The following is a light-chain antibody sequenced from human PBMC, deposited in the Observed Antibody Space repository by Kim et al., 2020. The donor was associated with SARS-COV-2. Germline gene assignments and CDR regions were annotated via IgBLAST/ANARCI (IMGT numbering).Light chain of an antibody. Sequence: SYELTQPPSVSVAPGKTARITCGGNNIGSKSVHWYQQKPGQAPVLVIYYDSDRPSGIPERCPGSNSGNTATLTISRVEAGEEADHYCQAWDSSSAYNYVF. V-gene: IGLV3-21*04. CDR2: YDS. CDR1: NIGSKS. CDR3: QAWDSSSAYNYV. J-gene: IGLJ1*01.